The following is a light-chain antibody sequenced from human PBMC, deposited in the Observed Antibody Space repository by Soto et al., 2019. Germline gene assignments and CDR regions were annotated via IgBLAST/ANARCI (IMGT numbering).Light chain of an antibody. Sequence: DIQMTQSPSTLSASVGERVTITCRASQSISSSLAWYQQKPGKAPNLLIYKASSLQSGVPSRFSGSGSGTEFTLTFSSLQPDDFATYYCQQGANYPYTFGQGTKLEI. J-gene: IGKJ2*01. CDR3: QQGANYPYT. CDR2: KAS. V-gene: IGKV1-5*03. CDR1: QSISSS.